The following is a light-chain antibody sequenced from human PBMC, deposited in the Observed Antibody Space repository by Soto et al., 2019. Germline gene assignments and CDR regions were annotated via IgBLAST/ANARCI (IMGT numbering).Light chain of an antibody. CDR1: SSDVGGYNY. V-gene: IGLV2-14*01. CDR2: EVR. J-gene: IGLJ2*01. CDR3: SSYTSSSTQV. Sequence: QSALTQPASVSGSPGQSITISCTGTSSDVGGYNYVSWYQQHPGKAPKLMIYEVRNRPSGVSNRFSGSKSGNTASLTISGLQAEDEADYYCSSYTSSSTQVFGGGTQLTVL.